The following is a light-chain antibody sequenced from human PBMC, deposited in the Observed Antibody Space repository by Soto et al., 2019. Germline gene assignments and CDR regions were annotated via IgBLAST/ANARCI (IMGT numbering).Light chain of an antibody. V-gene: IGKV3-11*01. Sequence: DIVLTQSPVILSVSPGDRVTLSCRASQRVGTYLAWYQQIPGQAPRLLIYDASIRATGIPARFSGSGSGTDFTLTISSLEPEDFAVYFCQQRNLRPGRTFGQGTKVEIK. J-gene: IGKJ1*01. CDR3: QQRNLRPGRT. CDR2: DAS. CDR1: QRVGTY.